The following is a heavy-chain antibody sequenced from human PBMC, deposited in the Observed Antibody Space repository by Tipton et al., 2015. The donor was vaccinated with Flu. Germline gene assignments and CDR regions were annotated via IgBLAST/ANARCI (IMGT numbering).Heavy chain of an antibody. CDR1: GGSISSGSYY. Sequence: GLVKPSETLSLTCTVSGGSISSGSYYWGWIRQPPGKGLEWIGSIFYSGNTYYNPSLKSRVTISVDTSKNQFSLKLSSETAADTAVYYCAREDTAMAHDYWGQGTLVTVSS. CDR2: IFYSGNT. CDR3: AREDTAMAHDY. D-gene: IGHD5-18*01. V-gene: IGHV4-39*07. J-gene: IGHJ4*02.